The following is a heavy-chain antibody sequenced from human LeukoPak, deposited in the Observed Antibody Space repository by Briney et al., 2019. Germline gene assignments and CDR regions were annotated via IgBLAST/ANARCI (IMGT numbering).Heavy chain of an antibody. CDR3: AREPAFPRRFGELAHAFDI. CDR2: IIPIFGTA. CDR1: GGTFSSYA. Sequence: GSSVNVSCKASGGTFSSYAISWGRQAPGQGLEWMGGIIPIFGTANYAQKFQGRVTITADESTSTAYMELSSLRSEDTAVYYCAREPAFPRRFGELAHAFDIWGQGTMVTVSS. D-gene: IGHD3-10*01. J-gene: IGHJ3*02. V-gene: IGHV1-69*01.